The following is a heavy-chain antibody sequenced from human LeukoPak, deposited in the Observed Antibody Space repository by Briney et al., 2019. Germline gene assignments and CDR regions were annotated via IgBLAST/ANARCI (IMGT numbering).Heavy chain of an antibody. CDR2: IIPIFGTA. Sequence: SVKVSCKASGGTFSSYAISWVRQAPGQGLEWMGRIIPIFGTANYAQKFQGRVTITTDESTSTAYMELSSLRSEDTAVYYCARGWSRRVYYFDYWGQGTLVTVSS. CDR1: GGTFSSYA. CDR3: ARGWSRRVYYFDY. D-gene: IGHD2-15*01. V-gene: IGHV1-69*05. J-gene: IGHJ4*02.